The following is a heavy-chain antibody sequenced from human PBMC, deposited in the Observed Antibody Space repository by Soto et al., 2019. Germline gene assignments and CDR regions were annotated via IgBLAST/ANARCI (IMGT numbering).Heavy chain of an antibody. CDR2: IIPIFGTA. V-gene: IGHV1-69*13. J-gene: IGHJ3*02. D-gene: IGHD6-13*01. CDR3: ARVPTQYSSSYSRAFDI. Sequence: SVKVSCKASGGTFSSYAISWVLQAPGQGLEWMGGIIPIFGTANYAQKFQGRVTITADESTSTAYMELSSLRSEDTAVYYCARVPTQYSSSYSRAFDIWGQGTMVTVSS. CDR1: GGTFSSYA.